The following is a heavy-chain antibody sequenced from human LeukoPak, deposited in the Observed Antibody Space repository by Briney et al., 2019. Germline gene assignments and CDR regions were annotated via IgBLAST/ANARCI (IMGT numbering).Heavy chain of an antibody. CDR3: ARAPGFYDFWSGDPGNWFDP. CDR2: IYYSGST. CDR1: GGSISGGGYY. J-gene: IGHJ5*02. V-gene: IGHV4-31*03. Sequence: PSETLSLTCTVSGGSISGGGYYWSWIRQHPGKGLEWIGYIYYSGSTYYDPSLKSRVTISVDTSKNQFSLKLSSVTAADTAVYYCARAPGFYDFWSGDPGNWFDPWGQGTLVTVSS. D-gene: IGHD3-3*01.